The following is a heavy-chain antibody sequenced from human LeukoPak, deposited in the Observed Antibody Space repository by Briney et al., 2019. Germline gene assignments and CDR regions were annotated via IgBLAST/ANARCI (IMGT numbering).Heavy chain of an antibody. Sequence: SETPSLTCTVSGASISSYYWSWIRQPPGKGLEWIGDIYYSGSIKYNPSLKSRVTMSVDTSKNQFSLKLSSVTAADTAIYYCARENPSGYYNRPIDYWGQGTLVTVSS. V-gene: IGHV4-59*01. CDR3: ARENPSGYYNRPIDY. CDR2: IYYSGSI. D-gene: IGHD3-22*01. J-gene: IGHJ4*02. CDR1: GASISSYY.